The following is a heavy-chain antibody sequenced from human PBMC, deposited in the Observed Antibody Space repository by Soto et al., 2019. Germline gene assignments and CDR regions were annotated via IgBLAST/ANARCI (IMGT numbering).Heavy chain of an antibody. CDR2: IIPIFGTA. D-gene: IGHD5-18*01. CDR1: GGTFSSYA. V-gene: IGHV1-69*06. CDR3: ATHGDTAMGEDYDYYGMDV. Sequence: SVKVSCKASGGTFSSYAISWVRQAPGQGLEWMGGIIPIFGTANYAQKFQGRVTITADKSTSTAYMELSSLRSEDTAVYYCATHGDTAMGEDYDYYGMDVWGQGTTVTVSS. J-gene: IGHJ6*02.